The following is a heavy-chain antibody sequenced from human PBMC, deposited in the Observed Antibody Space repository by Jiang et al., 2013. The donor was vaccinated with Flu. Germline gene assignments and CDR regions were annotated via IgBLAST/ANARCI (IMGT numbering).Heavy chain of an antibody. CDR3: ARDTATWSY. J-gene: IGHJ4*02. CDR1: GFIFNYYE. CDR2: ISSSGTTI. V-gene: IGHV3-48*03. Sequence: VQLLESGGGLVQPGGSLRLSCAASGFIFNYYEMSWVRQAPGKGLEWVSYISSSGTTIYYADSVKGRFTVSRDNAKNSLYLQMNDLRAEDTAVYYCARDTATWSYWGQGTLVTVSS. D-gene: IGHD2-8*02.